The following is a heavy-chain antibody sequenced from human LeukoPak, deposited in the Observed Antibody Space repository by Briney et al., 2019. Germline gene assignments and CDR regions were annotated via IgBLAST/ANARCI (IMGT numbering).Heavy chain of an antibody. CDR3: ARAVLYYYYGMDV. CDR2: ISSSGGTT. CDR1: GFTFSSYE. V-gene: IGHV3-48*03. J-gene: IGHJ6*02. Sequence: PGGSLRLSCAASGFTFSSYEMNWVRQAPGKGLEWVSYISSSGGTTYYADSVKGRFTISRDNAKNSLYLQMNSLRAEDTAVYYCARAVLYYYYGMDVWGQGTTVTVSS.